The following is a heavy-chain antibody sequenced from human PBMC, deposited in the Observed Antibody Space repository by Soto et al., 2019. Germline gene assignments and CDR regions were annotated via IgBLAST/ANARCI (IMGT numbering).Heavy chain of an antibody. D-gene: IGHD3-16*02. CDR2: IKSKTDGGTT. J-gene: IGHJ6*02. CDR3: ATDASIMITFGGVIGNPYYYYYGMDV. Sequence: GGSLRLSCAASGFTFSNAWMSWVRQAPGKGLEWVGRIKSKTDGGTTDYAAPVKGRFTISRDDSKNTLYLQMNSLKTEDTAVYYCATDASIMITFGGVIGNPYYYYYGMDVWGQGTTVTVSS. CDR1: GFTFSNAW. V-gene: IGHV3-15*01.